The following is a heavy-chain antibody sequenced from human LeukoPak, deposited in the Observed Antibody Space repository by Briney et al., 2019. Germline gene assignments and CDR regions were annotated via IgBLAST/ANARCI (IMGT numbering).Heavy chain of an antibody. V-gene: IGHV4-59*08. J-gene: IGHJ4*02. Sequence: SETLSPTCTVSGGSISSYYWSWIRQPPGKGLEWIGYIYYSGSTNYNPSLKSRVTISVDTSKNQFSLKLSSVTAADTAVYYCARVFRGRLDYWGQGTLVTVSS. CDR2: IYYSGST. D-gene: IGHD2-15*01. CDR3: ARVFRGRLDY. CDR1: GGSISSYY.